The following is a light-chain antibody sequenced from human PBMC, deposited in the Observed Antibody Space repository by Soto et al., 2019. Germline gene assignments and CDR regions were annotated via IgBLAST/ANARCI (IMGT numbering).Light chain of an antibody. CDR3: QQRSNWPRGT. J-gene: IGKJ2*02. CDR2: DAS. V-gene: IGKV3-11*01. Sequence: EIVLTQSPATLSLSPGERATLSCRASQSVSSYLAWYQQKPGQAPRLLIYDASNRATGIPVRFSGSGSGTDFTLTICRLEPEDFAVYYCQQRSNWPRGTFGQGTKLEIK. CDR1: QSVSSY.